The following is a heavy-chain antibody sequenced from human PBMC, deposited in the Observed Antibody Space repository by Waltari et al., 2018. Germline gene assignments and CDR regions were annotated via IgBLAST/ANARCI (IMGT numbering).Heavy chain of an antibody. CDR2: MNPNSGNT. CDR1: GYTFTSYD. D-gene: IGHD3-22*01. Sequence: QVQLVQSGAEVKKPGASVKVSCKASGYTFTSYDINWVRQATGQGLEWMGWMNPNSGNTGYAQKFQGRVTMTRNTSISTAYMELSSLRSEDTAVYYCARGSQGYYDSSGYFFYWGQGTLVTVSS. J-gene: IGHJ4*02. V-gene: IGHV1-8*01. CDR3: ARGSQGYYDSSGYFFY.